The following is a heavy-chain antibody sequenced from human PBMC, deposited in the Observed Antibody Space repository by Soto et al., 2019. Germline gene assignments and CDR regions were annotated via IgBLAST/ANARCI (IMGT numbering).Heavy chain of an antibody. J-gene: IGHJ6*02. CDR3: ARDRYYDILTGYEYYYYYYGMDV. CDR1: GYTFTMYA. CDR2: INAGNGNT. Sequence: ASVKVSGKASGYTFTMYAMHGVVQAPLQRRDGMGWINAGNGNTKYSQKFQGRVTITRDTSASTAYMELSSLRSEDTAVYYCARDRYYDILTGYEYYYYYYGMDVWGQGTTVTVSS. D-gene: IGHD3-9*01. V-gene: IGHV1-3*01.